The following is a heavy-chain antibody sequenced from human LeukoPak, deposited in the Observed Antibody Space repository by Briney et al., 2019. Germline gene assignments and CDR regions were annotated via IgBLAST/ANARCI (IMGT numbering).Heavy chain of an antibody. CDR2: IIPIFGTA. Sequence: GASVKVSCKASGGTFSSYAISWVRQAPGQGLEWMGRIIPIFGTANYAQKFQGRVTITTDESTSTAYMELSSLRSEDTAVYYCARDLSLFGVDYYFDYWSQGTLVTVSS. J-gene: IGHJ4*02. CDR1: GGTFSSYA. D-gene: IGHD3-3*02. CDR3: ARDLSLFGVDYYFDY. V-gene: IGHV1-69*05.